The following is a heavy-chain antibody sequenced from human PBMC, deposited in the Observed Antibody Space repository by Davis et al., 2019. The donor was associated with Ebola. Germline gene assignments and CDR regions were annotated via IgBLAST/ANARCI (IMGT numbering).Heavy chain of an antibody. CDR2: ISGSGGST. CDR3: AKGSHCGGDCYSWEWEYYYYYMDV. Sequence: GGSLRLSCAASGFTFSSYAMSWVRQAPGKGLEWVSAISGSGGSTYYADSVKGRFTISRDNSKNTLYLQMNSLRAEDTAVYYCAKGSHCGGDCYSWEWEYYYYYMDVWGKGTTVTVSS. V-gene: IGHV3-23*01. J-gene: IGHJ6*03. D-gene: IGHD2-21*01. CDR1: GFTFSSYA.